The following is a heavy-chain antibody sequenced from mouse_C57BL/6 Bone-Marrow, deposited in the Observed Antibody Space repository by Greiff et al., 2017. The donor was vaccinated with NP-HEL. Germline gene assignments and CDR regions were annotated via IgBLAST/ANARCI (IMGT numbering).Heavy chain of an antibody. CDR2: IHPNSGST. D-gene: IGHD2-5*01. CDR3: ARECYSNYGSDY. J-gene: IGHJ2*01. V-gene: IGHV1-64*01. Sequence: QVQLQQPGAELVKPGASVKLSCKASGYTFTSYWMHWVKQRPGQGLEWIGMIHPNSGSTNYNEKFKSKATLTVDKSSSTAYMQLSSLTSEDSAVDYCARECYSNYGSDYWGQGTTLTVSS. CDR1: GYTFTSYW.